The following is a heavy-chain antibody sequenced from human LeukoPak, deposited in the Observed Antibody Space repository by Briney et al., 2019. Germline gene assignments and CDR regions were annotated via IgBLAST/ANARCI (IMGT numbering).Heavy chain of an antibody. V-gene: IGHV1-69*13. CDR1: GGTFSSYA. D-gene: IGHD3-22*01. CDR3: ARDYDSSGYWGYFDY. J-gene: IGHJ4*02. Sequence: SVKVSCKASGGTFSSYAISWVRQAPGQGLEWMGGIIPIFGTANYAQKFQGRVTITADESTSTAYMELRSLRSDDTAVYYCARDYDSSGYWGYFDYWGQGTLVTVSS. CDR2: IIPIFGTA.